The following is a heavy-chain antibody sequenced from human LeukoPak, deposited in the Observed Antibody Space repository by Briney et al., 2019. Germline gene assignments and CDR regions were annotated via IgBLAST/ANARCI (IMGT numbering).Heavy chain of an antibody. CDR3: ARGARITIFGVVKPMDV. CDR1: GGSFSGYY. Sequence: SETLSLTCAVYGGSFSGYYWSWIRQPPGKGLEWIGEINHSGSTNYNPSLRSRVTISVDTSKNQFSLKLSSVTAADTAVYYCARGARITIFGVVKPMDVWGQGTTVTVSS. J-gene: IGHJ6*02. CDR2: INHSGST. D-gene: IGHD3-3*01. V-gene: IGHV4-34*01.